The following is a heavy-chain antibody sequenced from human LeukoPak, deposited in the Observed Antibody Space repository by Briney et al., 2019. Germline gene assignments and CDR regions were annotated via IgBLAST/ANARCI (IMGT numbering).Heavy chain of an antibody. CDR1: GFTFSSYN. V-gene: IGHV3-48*04. Sequence: GGSLRLSCAASGFTFSSYNMNWVRQAPGKGLEWVSDISGGSDIIGYADSVRGRFTISRDNAKNTLYLQMNSLRAEDTAVYYCSTREGEYSSSWIDAFDIWGQGTMVTVSS. CDR2: ISGGSDII. D-gene: IGHD6-13*01. J-gene: IGHJ3*02. CDR3: STREGEYSSSWIDAFDI.